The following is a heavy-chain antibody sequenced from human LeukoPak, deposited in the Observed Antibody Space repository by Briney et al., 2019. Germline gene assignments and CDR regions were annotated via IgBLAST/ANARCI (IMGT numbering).Heavy chain of an antibody. V-gene: IGHV1-8*01. CDR2: MNPNSGNT. D-gene: IGHD6-13*01. J-gene: IGHJ3*02. CDR3: ARDRGSSWTDAFDI. Sequence: GASVKVSCKASGYTFTSYDINWVRQATGQGLEWMGWMNPNSGNTGCAQKFQGRVTMTRNTSISTAYMELSSLRSEDTAVYYCARDRGSSWTDAFDIWGQGTMVTVSS. CDR1: GYTFTSYD.